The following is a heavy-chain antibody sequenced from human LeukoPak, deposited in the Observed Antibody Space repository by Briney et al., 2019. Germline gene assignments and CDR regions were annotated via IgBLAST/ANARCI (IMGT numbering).Heavy chain of an antibody. CDR2: IIPIFGTA. V-gene: IGHV1-69*01. D-gene: IGHD3-22*01. J-gene: IGHJ4*02. CDR1: GGTFSSYA. CDR3: AREGPLSGYCDY. Sequence: SVKVSCKASGGTFSSYAISWVRQAPGQGLEWMGGIIPIFGTANYAQKFQGRVTITADESTSTAYMELSSLRSEDTAVYYCAREGPLSGYCDYWGQGTLVTVST.